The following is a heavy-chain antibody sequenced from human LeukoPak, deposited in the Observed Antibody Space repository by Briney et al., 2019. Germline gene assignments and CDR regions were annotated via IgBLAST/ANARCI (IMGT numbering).Heavy chain of an antibody. CDR3: ARGLSGEAYCSSTSCLWSGMDV. V-gene: IGHV1-2*04. CDR1: GYTFTGYY. Sequence: ASVKVSCKASGYTFTGYYMHWVRQAPGQGLEWMGWINPNSGGTNYAQKFQGWVTMTRDTSISTAYMELSRLRSDDTAVYYCARGLSGEAYCSSTSCLWSGMDVWGQGTTVTVSS. D-gene: IGHD2-2*01. J-gene: IGHJ6*02. CDR2: INPNSGGT.